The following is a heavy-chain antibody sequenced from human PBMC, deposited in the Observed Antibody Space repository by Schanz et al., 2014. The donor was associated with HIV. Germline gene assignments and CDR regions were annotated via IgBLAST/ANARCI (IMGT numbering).Heavy chain of an antibody. CDR3: ARDLGGDFWSAQGGFDP. D-gene: IGHD3-3*01. CDR2: INPNSGST. Sequence: QVPLVQSGAEVKKPGSSVKVSCKAFGDSFTNYVISWVRQAPGQGLEWMGWINPNSGSTIYAQKFQGRLTVTRDTSTSTVYMEMNSLRPDDTAVYYCARDLGGDFWSAQGGFDPWGQGTLVTVSS. CDR1: GDSFTNYV. J-gene: IGHJ5*02. V-gene: IGHV1-8*01.